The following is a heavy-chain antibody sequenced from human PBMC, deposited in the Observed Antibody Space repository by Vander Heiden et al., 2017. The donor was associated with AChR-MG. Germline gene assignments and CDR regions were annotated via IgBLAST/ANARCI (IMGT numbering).Heavy chain of an antibody. V-gene: IGHV3-15*01. CDR2: IKSKTAGGTI. CDR3: TTDIAVAGTWSD. CDR1: GFAFSNAW. D-gene: IGHD6-19*01. J-gene: IGHJ4*02. Sequence: EGQLVESGGDLVKPGGSLRLSCAGSGFAFSNAWMSWGRQAPGKGPEWVGRIKSKTAGGTIDYVAPVKDRFTISRDDSKNTVYLQMNSLKSEDTAVYYCTTDIAVAGTWSDWGQGTLVTVSS.